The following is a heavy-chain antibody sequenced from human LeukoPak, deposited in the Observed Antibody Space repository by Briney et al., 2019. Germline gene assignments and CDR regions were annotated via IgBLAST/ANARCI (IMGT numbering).Heavy chain of an antibody. J-gene: IGHJ4*02. V-gene: IGHV3-74*03. CDR2: INSDGSSI. CDR1: GFTFSSYW. D-gene: IGHD5-12*01. Sequence: GGSLRLSCAASGFTFSSYWMHWVRQAPGKGLVWVSRINSDGSSITYADYVKGRFTISRDNAKNTLYLQMNSLRVEDTAVYYCAREGRVSGYDFDCWGQGTLVTVSS. CDR3: AREGRVSGYDFDC.